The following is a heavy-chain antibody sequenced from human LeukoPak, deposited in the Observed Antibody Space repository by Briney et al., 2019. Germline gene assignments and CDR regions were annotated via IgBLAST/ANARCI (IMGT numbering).Heavy chain of an antibody. J-gene: IGHJ4*02. CDR1: GYTFTDYF. Sequence: ASVKVSCKASGYTFTDYFMHCVRQAPGPGLEWMGWINPNSGGTDYAQKFQGRVTMIRDTSISTAYMELSRLTSDDTAVYYCARDPCCGVTCCSAFDSSGQGTLVTVSS. D-gene: IGHD2-21*01. V-gene: IGHV1-2*02. CDR3: ARDPCCGVTCCSAFDS. CDR2: INPNSGGT.